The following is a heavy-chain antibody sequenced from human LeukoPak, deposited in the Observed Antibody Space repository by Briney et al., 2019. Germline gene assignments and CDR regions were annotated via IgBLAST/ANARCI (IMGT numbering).Heavy chain of an antibody. CDR1: GFTFNTYP. J-gene: IGHJ4*02. CDR2: ISSDGRNT. CDR3: AKPVSVDTAMVPCDY. D-gene: IGHD5-18*01. V-gene: IGHV3-30*18. Sequence: GGSLRLSCAASGFTFNTYPMHWVRQAPGKGLEWGALISSDGRNTYYADSVKGRFTISRDNSKNTLYLQMNSLRGEDTAVYYCAKPVSVDTAMVPCDYWGQGTLVTVSS.